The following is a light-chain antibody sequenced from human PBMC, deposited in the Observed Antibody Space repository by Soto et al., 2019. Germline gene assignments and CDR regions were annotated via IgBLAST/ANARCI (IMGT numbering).Light chain of an antibody. CDR2: LGS. V-gene: IGKV2-28*01. Sequence: DIVMTQSPLSLPVTPGEPASISCRSSQSLLHSNGYNYLDWYLQKPGQSPQLLIYLGSNRASGVPDRFSGSGXGTDFTLKISRVEAEDVXVYYCMQALQTPPTFGQGTKLEIK. CDR1: QSLLHSNGYNY. CDR3: MQALQTPPT. J-gene: IGKJ2*01.